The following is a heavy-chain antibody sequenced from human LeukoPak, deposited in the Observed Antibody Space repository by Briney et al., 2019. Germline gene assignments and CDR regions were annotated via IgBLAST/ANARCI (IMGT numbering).Heavy chain of an antibody. V-gene: IGHV4-4*07. Sequence: PSETLSLTCTVSGGSISSYYWSWIRQPAGKGLEWIGRIYTSGSTNYNPSLKSRVTISVDTSRNQFSLKLSSVAAADTAVYYCARDHVWESDAFDIWGQGTMATVSS. D-gene: IGHD1-26*01. CDR3: ARDHVWESDAFDI. J-gene: IGHJ3*02. CDR1: GGSISSYY. CDR2: IYTSGST.